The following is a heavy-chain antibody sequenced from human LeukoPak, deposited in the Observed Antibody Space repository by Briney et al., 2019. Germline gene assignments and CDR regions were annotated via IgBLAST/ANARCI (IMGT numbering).Heavy chain of an antibody. V-gene: IGHV3-48*03. J-gene: IGHJ6*04. D-gene: IGHD3-10*02. Sequence: GGSLRFSGAGSGFTFSSYEMNWVRKAPGKGLEWVSYISSSGSTIYYADSVKSRFTISRDNAKNSLYLQMNSLRAEDTAVYYCAELGITMIGGVWGKGTTVTISS. CDR2: ISSSGSTI. CDR3: AELGITMIGGV. CDR1: GFTFSSYE.